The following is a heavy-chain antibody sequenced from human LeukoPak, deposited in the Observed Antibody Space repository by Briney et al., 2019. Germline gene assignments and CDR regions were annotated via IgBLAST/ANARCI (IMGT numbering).Heavy chain of an antibody. J-gene: IGHJ4*02. Sequence: TGGSLRLSCAAFGFTFSNYAMHWVRQAPGKGLEWVSQISNSGGSTYYADSVKGRFTISRDNSKNTLYLQMNSLRAEDTAVYYCARGKSGYCSGGSCRHYFDYWGQGTLVTVSS. CDR2: ISNSGGST. CDR1: GFTFSNYA. V-gene: IGHV3-23*01. CDR3: ARGKSGYCSGGSCRHYFDY. D-gene: IGHD2-15*01.